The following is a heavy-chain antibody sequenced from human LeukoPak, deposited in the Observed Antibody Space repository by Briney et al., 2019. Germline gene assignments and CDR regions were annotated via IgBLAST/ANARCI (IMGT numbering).Heavy chain of an antibody. CDR3: ARVNAERGGLIEC. D-gene: IGHD1-26*01. J-gene: IGHJ4*02. Sequence: GGSLRLSCAASGFSFSSYWMSWVRQAPGKGPEWVANIKHDGSEKYYVDSVKGRFTLSRDNAKNSLYLQMNSPRAEDTALYYCARVNAERGGLIECWGQGTLVTVS. CDR2: IKHDGSEK. CDR1: GFSFSSYW. V-gene: IGHV3-7*05.